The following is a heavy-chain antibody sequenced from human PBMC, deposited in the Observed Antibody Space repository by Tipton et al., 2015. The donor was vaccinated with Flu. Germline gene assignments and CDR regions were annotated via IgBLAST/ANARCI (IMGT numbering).Heavy chain of an antibody. CDR1: GFTVSQNF. D-gene: IGHD1-26*01. V-gene: IGHV3-66*02. CDR3: ARGRPMEV. CDR2: MFSVGDT. Sequence: SGFTVSQNFMNWVRQAPGKGLEWVSVMFSVGDTYYADSVKGRFSIARDNSKNMLYLQMNSLRDEDTAVYYCARGRPMEVWGRGTTVTVSS. J-gene: IGHJ6*02.